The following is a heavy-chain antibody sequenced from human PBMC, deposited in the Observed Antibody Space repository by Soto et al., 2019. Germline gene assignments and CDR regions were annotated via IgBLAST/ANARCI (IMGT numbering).Heavy chain of an antibody. D-gene: IGHD6-13*01. CDR3: ARAPLSTPARYSSSWYYFDY. J-gene: IGHJ4*02. V-gene: IGHV1-69*13. CDR2: IIPIFGTA. Sequence: SVKVSCKASGGTFSSYAISWVRQAPGQGLEWMGGIIPIFGTANYAQKFQGRVTITADESTSTAYMELSSLRSEDTAVYYCARAPLSTPARYSSSWYYFDYWGQGTLVTV. CDR1: GGTFSSYA.